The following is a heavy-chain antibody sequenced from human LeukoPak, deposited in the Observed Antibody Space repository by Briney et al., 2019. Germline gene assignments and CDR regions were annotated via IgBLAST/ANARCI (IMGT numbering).Heavy chain of an antibody. D-gene: IGHD5-12*01. Sequence: SETLSLTCTVSGGSISSYYWSWIRQPPGKGLEWIGYIYYSGSTDYNPSLKSRVTISVDTSKNQFPLKLSSVTAADTAVYYCARVSGYDWESFYDYWGQGILVTVSS. V-gene: IGHV4-59*01. CDR1: GGSISSYY. CDR3: ARVSGYDWESFYDY. CDR2: IYYSGST. J-gene: IGHJ4*02.